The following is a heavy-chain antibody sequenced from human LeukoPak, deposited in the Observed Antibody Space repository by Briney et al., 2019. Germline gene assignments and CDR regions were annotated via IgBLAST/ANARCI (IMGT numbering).Heavy chain of an antibody. CDR1: GFTFNNYG. CDR3: AREGSGSPDAFDI. V-gene: IGHV3-30*19. D-gene: IGHD1-26*01. J-gene: IGHJ3*02. Sequence: GGSLRLSCAASGFTFNNYGMHWVRQAPGKGLEWVAVISYDGSNKYYADSVKGRFTISRDNSKNTLYLQMNSLRAEDTAVYYCAREGSGSPDAFDIWGQGTMVTVSS. CDR2: ISYDGSNK.